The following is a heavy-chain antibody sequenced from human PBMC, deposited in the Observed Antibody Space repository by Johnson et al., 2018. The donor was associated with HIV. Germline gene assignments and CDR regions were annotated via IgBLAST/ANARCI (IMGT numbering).Heavy chain of an antibody. J-gene: IGHJ3*02. V-gene: IGHV3-30*18. CDR1: GFTFSSYG. CDR3: AKSVVGATPGAFDI. CDR2: ISYDGNNK. Sequence: QVKLVESGGGVVQPGRSLRLSCAASGFTFSSYGMHWVRQAPGKGLEWVAVISYDGNNKYYVDSVKGRFTISRDNSKNTLYLKMNSLRAEDTAVYYCAKSVVGATPGAFDIWGQGTMVTVSS. D-gene: IGHD1-26*01.